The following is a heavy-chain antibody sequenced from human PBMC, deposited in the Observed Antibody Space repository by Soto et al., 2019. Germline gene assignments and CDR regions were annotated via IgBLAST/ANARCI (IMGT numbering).Heavy chain of an antibody. V-gene: IGHV3-33*01. CDR2: IWYDGSNK. Sequence: GWSLRLSCSASVFTFSSYGMHWFRQAPGKGLEWVAVIWYDGSNKYYADSVKGRFTISRDNSKNTLYLQMNSLRAEDTAVYYCARDFESPGYYDFWSGYFSTYGMDVWGQGTTVTVSS. J-gene: IGHJ6*02. D-gene: IGHD3-3*01. CDR3: ARDFESPGYYDFWSGYFSTYGMDV. CDR1: VFTFSSYG.